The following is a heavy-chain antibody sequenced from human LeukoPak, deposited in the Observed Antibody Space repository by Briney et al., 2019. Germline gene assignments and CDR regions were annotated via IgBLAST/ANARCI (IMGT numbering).Heavy chain of an antibody. CDR2: IYSSGSS. J-gene: IGHJ4*02. CDR1: GGSISSSVYY. D-gene: IGHD5-18*01. V-gene: IGHV4-39*01. CDR3: ARQRGYTYGLFDY. Sequence: SETLSLTCTVSGGSISSSVYYWGWIRQPPGKGLEWIGSIYSSGSSYQNPSLKSRVTISVDTSKNQFSLKLSSLTAADTALYYCARQRGYTYGLFDYWGQGALVTVSS.